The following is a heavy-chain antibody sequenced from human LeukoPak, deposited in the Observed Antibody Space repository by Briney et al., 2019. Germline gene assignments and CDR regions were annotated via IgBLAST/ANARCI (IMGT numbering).Heavy chain of an antibody. CDR1: SYSISRGYY. J-gene: IGHJ4*02. CDR2: IHHTGTT. V-gene: IGHV4-38-2*02. Sequence: PSETLSLTCTVSSYSISRGYYWGWIRQSPGKGLEWIGNIHHTGTTSYNPSLESRVTISLDLSKNQFSLRLSSVTAADTALYYCARDRGWGSYYFDYWGQGTLVTVSS. CDR3: ARDRGWGSYYFDY. D-gene: IGHD3-16*01.